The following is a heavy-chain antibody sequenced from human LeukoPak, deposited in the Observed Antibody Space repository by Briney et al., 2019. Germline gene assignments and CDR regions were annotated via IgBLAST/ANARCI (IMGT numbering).Heavy chain of an antibody. CDR2: MNPNSGNT. J-gene: IGHJ5*02. CDR3: ARAYYDFWSGYYDWFDP. V-gene: IGHV1-8*01. Sequence: ASVKVSCKASGYTFTSYDINWVRQAPGQGLEWMGWMNPNSGNTGYAQKFQGRVTMTRNTSISTAYMELSSLRSEDTAVYYCARAYYDFWSGYYDWFDPWGQGTLVTVSS. D-gene: IGHD3-3*01. CDR1: GYTFTSYD.